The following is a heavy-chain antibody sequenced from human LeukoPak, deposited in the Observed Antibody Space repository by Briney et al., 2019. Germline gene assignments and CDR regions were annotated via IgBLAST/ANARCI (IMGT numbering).Heavy chain of an antibody. J-gene: IGHJ4*02. D-gene: IGHD3-10*01. CDR3: ARGGFRTFDY. CDR2: IEPDGSEK. Sequence: PGGSLRLSCAASGFTFSSYWMSWVRQAPGKGLEWVANIEPDGSEKYYVDSVKGRFTISRDNAKNSPYLQMNGLRAEDTAVYFCARGGFRTFDYWGQGTLVTVSS. CDR1: GFTFSSYW. V-gene: IGHV3-7*04.